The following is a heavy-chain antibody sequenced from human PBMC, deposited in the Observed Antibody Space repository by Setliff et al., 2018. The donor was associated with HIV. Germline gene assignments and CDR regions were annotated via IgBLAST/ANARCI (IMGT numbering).Heavy chain of an antibody. J-gene: IGHJ4*02. Sequence: GGSLRLSCAASGFTFRIYSMNWVRQAPGKGLEWVSSISGSRTYYADSVKGRFTISRDDAENSLYLQMSILRADDTAVYYCARLPQDVRSSIDFWGQGTLVTVSS. CDR1: GFTFRIYS. CDR3: ARLPQDVRSSIDF. V-gene: IGHV3-21*01. D-gene: IGHD6-6*01. CDR2: ISGSRT.